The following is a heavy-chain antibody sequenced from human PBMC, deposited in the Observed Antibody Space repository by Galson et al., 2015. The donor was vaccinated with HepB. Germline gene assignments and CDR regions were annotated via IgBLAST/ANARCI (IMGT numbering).Heavy chain of an antibody. CDR2: MNPNSGNT. CDR1: GYTFTSYD. Sequence: SVKVSCKASGYTFTSYDINWVRQATGQGLEWMGWMNPNSGNTGYAQKFQGRVTMTRNTSISTAYMELSSLRSEDTAVYYCARGRPDQYYDILTGYYSYYYGMDVWGQGTTVTVSS. J-gene: IGHJ6*02. D-gene: IGHD3-9*01. V-gene: IGHV1-8*01. CDR3: ARGRPDQYYDILTGYYSYYYGMDV.